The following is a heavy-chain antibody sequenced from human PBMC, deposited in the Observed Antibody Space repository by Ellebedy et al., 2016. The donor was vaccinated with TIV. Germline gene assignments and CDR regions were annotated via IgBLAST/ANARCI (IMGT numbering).Heavy chain of an antibody. J-gene: IGHJ6*02. V-gene: IGHV1-3*01. D-gene: IGHD2-8*01. CDR2: INAANGNT. Sequence: AASVKVSCRASGYTFSNYAMHWVRQAPGQRLEWMGWINAANGNTKYSQKFQGRVTITRDSSASTAYMELSSLRSEDTAVYYCARDYGARAPDNVLKDFMDVWGQGTLVTVSS. CDR3: ARDYGARAPDNVLKDFMDV. CDR1: GYTFSNYA.